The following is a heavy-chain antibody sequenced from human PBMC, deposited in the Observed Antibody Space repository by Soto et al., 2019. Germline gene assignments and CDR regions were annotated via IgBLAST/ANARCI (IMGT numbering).Heavy chain of an antibody. V-gene: IGHV3-30-3*01. CDR1: GFTFSSYA. CDR3: ARDRGCSGCSCYSGSYYYGMDV. Sequence: QVQLVESGGGVVQPGRSLRLSCAASGFTFSSYAMHWVRQAPGKGLEWVAVILYDGSTKYYADSVKGRFTISRDNSKNTLYLQMNSLRAEDTALYYCARDRGCSGCSCYSGSYYYGMDVCGQGTTVTVSS. D-gene: IGHD2-15*01. J-gene: IGHJ6*02. CDR2: ILYDGSTK.